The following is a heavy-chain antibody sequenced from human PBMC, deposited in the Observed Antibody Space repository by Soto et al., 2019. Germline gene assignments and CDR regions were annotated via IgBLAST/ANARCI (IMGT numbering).Heavy chain of an antibody. CDR3: ARGSLSTVTANACDV. Sequence: QVQLQESGPGLVKPSETLSLTCTVSGGSISDFYWSWIRQPPGKALEWIGYGYMYYSGSTYYNPALDGRVSISVDPSNNQFSLRLSSVTAADTAVYYCARGSLSTVTANACDVWGPGAPVTVSS. D-gene: IGHD4-4*01. CDR2: MYYSGST. V-gene: IGHV4-59*01. J-gene: IGHJ3*01. CDR1: GGSISDFY.